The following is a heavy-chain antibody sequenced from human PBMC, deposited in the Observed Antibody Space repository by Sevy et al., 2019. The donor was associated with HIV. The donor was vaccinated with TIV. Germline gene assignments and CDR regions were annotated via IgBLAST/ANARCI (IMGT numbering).Heavy chain of an antibody. V-gene: IGHV3-11*01. CDR1: GLTFSDYY. J-gene: IGHJ4*02. CDR3: VGRRYSYTYSWSYHFDY. CDR2: ISSSGTTL. D-gene: IGHD5-18*01. Sequence: GGSLRLSCAASGLTFSDYYMSWIRQAPGKGLEWLSYISSSGTTLYSADSVKGRFAISRDNAKNSLYLQMNSRRAEDTAVYFCVGRRYSYTYSWSYHFDYWGQGALVTVSS.